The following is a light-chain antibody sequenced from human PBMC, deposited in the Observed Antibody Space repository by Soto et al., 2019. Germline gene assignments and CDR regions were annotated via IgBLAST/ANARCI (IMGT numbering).Light chain of an antibody. CDR3: QQYNSWSGVT. CDR1: QSISNW. CDR2: DAS. V-gene: IGKV1-5*01. Sequence: DIQMTQSPSTLSASVGDRVTITCRASQSISNWLAWYQQKPGKAPKLLIYDASSSESGVPSRFSGSGSGTEFTLTISSLQPDDFATYHCQQYNSWSGVTFGGGTKVDIK. J-gene: IGKJ4*01.